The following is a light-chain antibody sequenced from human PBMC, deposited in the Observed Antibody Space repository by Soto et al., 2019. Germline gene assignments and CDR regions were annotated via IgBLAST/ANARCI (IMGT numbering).Light chain of an antibody. V-gene: IGKV1-33*01. CDR3: QQSENGPLT. Sequence: DIQMTQSPSSLSASVGDRITITCKASQDIHKYLNWYQHKLGHAPKLLIYDASNLPRGVPTRFSGSGSGTHFTLTITSLQSEDFATYYCQQSENGPLTFGGGTKVEIK. CDR1: QDIHKY. CDR2: DAS. J-gene: IGKJ4*01.